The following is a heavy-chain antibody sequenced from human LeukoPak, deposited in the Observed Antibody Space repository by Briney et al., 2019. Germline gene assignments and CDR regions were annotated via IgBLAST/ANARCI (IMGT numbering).Heavy chain of an antibody. CDR1: GGSFSGYY. V-gene: IGHV4-34*01. CDR2: INHSGST. CDR3: ARGPNRSCWNRDFDY. J-gene: IGHJ4*02. D-gene: IGHD6-19*01. Sequence: PSETLSLTCAVYGGSFSGYYWSWIRQPPGKGLEWIGEINHSGSTNYNPSLKSRVTISVDTSKNQFSLKLSSVTAADTAVYYCARGPNRSCWNRDFDYWGQGTLVTVSS.